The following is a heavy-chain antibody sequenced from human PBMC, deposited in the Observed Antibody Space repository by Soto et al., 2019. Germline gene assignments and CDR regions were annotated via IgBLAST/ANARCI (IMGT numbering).Heavy chain of an antibody. CDR1: GGSMSSGGYS. Sequence: ASETLSLTCAVSGGSMSSGGYSWSWLRQPPGKGLEWIGNIYHSGTTYYNPSLKSRVTLSVDRSKNQFSLNLTSVTAADTAVYYCARSSSSGYYPDYWGQGTLVTVSS. J-gene: IGHJ4*02. CDR2: IYHSGTT. V-gene: IGHV4-30-2*01. CDR3: ARSSSSGYYPDY. D-gene: IGHD3-22*01.